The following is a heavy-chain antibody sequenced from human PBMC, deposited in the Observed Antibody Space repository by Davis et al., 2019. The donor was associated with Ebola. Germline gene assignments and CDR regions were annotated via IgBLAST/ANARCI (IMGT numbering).Heavy chain of an antibody. J-gene: IGHJ4*02. V-gene: IGHV1-69*06. Sequence: AASVKVSCKAVGDTLTSYAMTWVRQAPGQGLEWMGGIIPVFRTASYAQKFQGRVTITADKSTSTAYMALSSLRSEETAVFYCARASFGYNSGWYANYWGPGSLVTVSS. CDR2: IIPVFRTA. CDR3: ARASFGYNSGWYANY. D-gene: IGHD6-19*01. CDR1: GDTLTSYA.